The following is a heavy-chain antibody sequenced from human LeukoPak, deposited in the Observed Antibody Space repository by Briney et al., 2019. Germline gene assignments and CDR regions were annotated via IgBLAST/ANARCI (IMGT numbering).Heavy chain of an antibody. CDR1: GFTFSSYE. D-gene: IGHD5-18*01. Sequence: PGGSLRLSCAASGFTFSSYEMNWVRQAPGKGLEWVGFIRSKASGGTTQYAASVKGRFTISRDDSKSIAYLQMNSLKTEDTAVYYCTRDPSGGYSYGLVWYAFDIWGQGTMVTVSS. CDR3: TRDPSGGYSYGLVWYAFDI. J-gene: IGHJ3*02. CDR2: IRSKASGGTT. V-gene: IGHV3-49*04.